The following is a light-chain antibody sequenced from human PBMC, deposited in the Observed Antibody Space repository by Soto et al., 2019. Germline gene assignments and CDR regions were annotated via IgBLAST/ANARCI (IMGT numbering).Light chain of an antibody. V-gene: IGLV2-11*01. CDR1: SSDVGGYNY. CDR3: SSYTGGNPSYV. Sequence: QSALTQPRSVSGSPGQSVTLSCTGTSSDVGGYNYVSWYQQHPGKAPKLMIYEVTIRPSGVSDRFSGSKSGNTASLTVSGLQAEDEADYYCSSYTGGNPSYVFGTGTKLTVL. CDR2: EVT. J-gene: IGLJ1*01.